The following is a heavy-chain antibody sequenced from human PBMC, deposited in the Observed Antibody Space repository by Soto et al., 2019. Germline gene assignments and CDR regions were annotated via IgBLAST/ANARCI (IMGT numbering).Heavy chain of an antibody. Sequence: PGESLKISCKGSVYSFTSYCIGWLRQMPGKGLEWMGIIYPGDSDTRYSPSFQGQVTISADKSISTAYMKWSSLKASDTAMYYCARKEYCSTTSCYPVASWAQGTMVTVSS. J-gene: IGHJ5*02. CDR3: ARKEYCSTTSCYPVAS. D-gene: IGHD2-2*01. CDR1: VYSFTSYC. V-gene: IGHV5-51*01. CDR2: IYPGDSDT.